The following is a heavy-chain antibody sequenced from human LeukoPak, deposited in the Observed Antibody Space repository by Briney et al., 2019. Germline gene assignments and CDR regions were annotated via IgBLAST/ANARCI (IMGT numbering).Heavy chain of an antibody. V-gene: IGHV3-30*04. CDR1: GFTFSSYD. CDR2: ISYDGSNK. D-gene: IGHD6-13*01. J-gene: IGHJ4*02. CDR3: ARGYSSSWSGYFDY. Sequence: GGSLRLSCAASGFTFSSYDMHWVRQAPGKGLEWVAVISYDGSNKYYADSVKGRFTISRDNSKNTLYLQMNSLRAEDTAVYYCARGYSSSWSGYFDYWGQGTLVTVSS.